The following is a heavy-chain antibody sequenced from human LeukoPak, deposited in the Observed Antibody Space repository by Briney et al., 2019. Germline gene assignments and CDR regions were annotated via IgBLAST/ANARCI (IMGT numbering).Heavy chain of an antibody. CDR2: ISSNSNYI. CDR1: GFTLNIYT. Sequence: PLRSLRLSRAVSGFTLNIYTMNWVRQIPGKRLEWVSAISSNSNYINYVDSVKGRFTSFRDNAKDSLYLQMNSLRADDSAVYYCVRGPSDTGVVTLDLNYWGQGALIIVSS. CDR3: VRGPSDTGVVTLDLNY. D-gene: IGHD2-21*02. J-gene: IGHJ4*02. V-gene: IGHV3-21*01.